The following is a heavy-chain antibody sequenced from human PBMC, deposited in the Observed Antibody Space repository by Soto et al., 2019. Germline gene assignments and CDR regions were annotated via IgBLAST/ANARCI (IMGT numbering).Heavy chain of an antibody. CDR2: IYYSGST. V-gene: IGHV4-59*01. J-gene: IGHJ4*02. CDR1: GGSISTYY. D-gene: IGHD6-13*01. Sequence: QVQLQESGPGLVKPSETLSLTCTVSGGSISTYYWSWIRQPPGKGLEWIGHIYYSGSTSYGPSLKRRVTISLDTSKRQFSLKLTSVTAADTAVYYCARSAYLRYRSSWYGFDYWGQGPLVTVSS. CDR3: ARSAYLRYRSSWYGFDY.